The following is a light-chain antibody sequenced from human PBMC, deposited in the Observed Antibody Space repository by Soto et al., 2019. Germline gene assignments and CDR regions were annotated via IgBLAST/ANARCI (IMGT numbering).Light chain of an antibody. J-gene: IGLJ3*02. CDR2: SNN. CDR1: SSNIGSNT. Sequence: QSVLTQPPSASGTPGQRVTISCSGSSSNIGSNTVNWYQQLPGTAPKPLLYSNNQRPSGVPDRFSGSKSDTSASVAISGVQSEDGADYYCSAWYDSLNGWVFGGGTKLTVL. V-gene: IGLV1-44*01. CDR3: SAWYDSLNGWV.